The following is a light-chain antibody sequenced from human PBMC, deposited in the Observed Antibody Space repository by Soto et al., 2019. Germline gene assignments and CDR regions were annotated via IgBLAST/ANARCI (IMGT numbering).Light chain of an antibody. J-gene: IGLJ1*01. Sequence: QSVLTQPASVSGSPGQSIAISCTGTNSDVGGYSYVSWYQQQPGKAPKLVISDVSNRPSGVSDRFSGFKSGNTASLTISGLQTEDEADYYCASYTTSSTYVFGTGTKVTVL. CDR2: DVS. CDR3: ASYTTSSTYV. V-gene: IGLV2-14*01. CDR1: NSDVGGYSY.